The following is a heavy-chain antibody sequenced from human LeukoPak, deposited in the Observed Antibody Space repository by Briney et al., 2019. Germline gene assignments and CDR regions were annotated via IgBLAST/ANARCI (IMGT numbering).Heavy chain of an antibody. V-gene: IGHV3-30*02. CDR1: GFTFSSYG. CDR3: ARALVVPAAGSLTFDY. Sequence: GGSLRLTCAASGFTFSSYGMHWVRQAPGKGLEWVAFIRYDGSNKYYADSVKGRFTISRDNSKNTLYLQMNSLRAEDTAVYYCARALVVPAAGSLTFDYWGQGTLVTVSS. D-gene: IGHD2-2*01. J-gene: IGHJ4*02. CDR2: IRYDGSNK.